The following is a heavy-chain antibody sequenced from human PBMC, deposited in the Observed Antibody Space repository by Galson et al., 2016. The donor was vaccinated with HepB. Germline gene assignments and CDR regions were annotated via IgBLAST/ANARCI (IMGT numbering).Heavy chain of an antibody. CDR2: IYHLGNT. D-gene: IGHD3-22*01. CDR3: ARALVVPHYFDY. V-gene: IGHV4-4*02. CDR1: GGSISNNNW. Sequence: SETLSLTCAVSGGSISNNNWWSWVRQPPGKGLEWIGEIYHLGNTNYNPSLKSRVTISVDRSKNQFSLRLSSVTAADTAVYYCARALVVPHYFDYWGQGTLVTVSS. J-gene: IGHJ4*02.